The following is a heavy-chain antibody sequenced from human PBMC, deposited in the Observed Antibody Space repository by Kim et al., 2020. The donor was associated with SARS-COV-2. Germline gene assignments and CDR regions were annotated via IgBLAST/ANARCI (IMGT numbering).Heavy chain of an antibody. V-gene: IGHV4-39*01. J-gene: IGHJ3*02. CDR3: ARRDRLSTDAFDI. CDR1: GGSISSSSYY. Sequence: SETLSLTCTVSGGSISSSSYYWGWIRQPPGKGLEWIGSIYYSGSTYYNPSLKSRVTISVDTSKNQFSLKLSSVTAADTAVYYCARRDRLSTDAFDIWGQGTTVTVSS. CDR2: IYYSGST.